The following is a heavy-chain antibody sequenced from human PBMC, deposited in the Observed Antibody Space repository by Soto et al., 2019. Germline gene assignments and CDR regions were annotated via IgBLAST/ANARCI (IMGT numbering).Heavy chain of an antibody. CDR1: GGTFSSYA. CDR3: AEGSIAARQARGKNWFDP. CDR2: IIPIFGTA. V-gene: IGHV1-69*13. D-gene: IGHD6-6*01. J-gene: IGHJ5*02. Sequence: GASVKVSCKASGGTFSSYAISWVRQAPGQGLEWMGGIIPIFGTANYAQKFQGRVTITADESTSTAYMELSSLRSEDTAVYYCAEGSIAARQARGKNWFDPWGQGTLVTVSS.